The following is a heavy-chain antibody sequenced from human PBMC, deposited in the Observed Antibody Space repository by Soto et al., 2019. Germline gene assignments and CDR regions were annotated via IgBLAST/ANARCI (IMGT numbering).Heavy chain of an antibody. CDR2: IYYSGST. CDR1: GGSISSGDYY. D-gene: IGHD2-15*01. CDR3: ARVVTRPVRFEL. J-gene: IGHJ2*01. V-gene: IGHV4-30-4*01. Sequence: QVQLQESGPGLVKPSQTLSLTCTVSGGSISSGDYYWSWIRQPPGKGLEWIGYIYYSGSTYYNPSPNSRVTISVDTSKIQFSLKLSSVPAADTAVYYCARVVTRPVRFELWGRGPRVTVSS.